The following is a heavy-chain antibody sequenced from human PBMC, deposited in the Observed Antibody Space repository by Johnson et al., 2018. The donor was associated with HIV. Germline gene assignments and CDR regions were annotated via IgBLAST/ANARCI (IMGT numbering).Heavy chain of an antibody. Sequence: QVQLLESGGGVVQPGGSLRLSCAASGFTFSSYGMHWVRQAPGKGLEWVAFIRYDGSNTDYVDSVKGRFTISRDNAKNPLSMQMNSLRAEDTAVYYCAREGNYAAFDIWGQGTMITVSS. CDR3: AREGNYAAFDI. J-gene: IGHJ3*02. CDR1: GFTFSSYG. CDR2: IRYDGSNT. V-gene: IGHV3-30*02. D-gene: IGHD4-11*01.